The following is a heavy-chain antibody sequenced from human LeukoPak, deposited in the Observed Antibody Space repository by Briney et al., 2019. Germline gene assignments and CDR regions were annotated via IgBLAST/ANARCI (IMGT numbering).Heavy chain of an antibody. D-gene: IGHD3-22*01. Sequence: SETLSLTCTVSGGSISSSSYYWGWIRQPPGKGLEWIGSIYYSGSTYYNPSLKSRVTISVDTSKNQFSLKLSSVTAADTAVYYCARVAGNSSGYYGPWGFDYWGQETLVTVSS. CDR2: IYYSGST. CDR1: GGSISSSSYY. V-gene: IGHV4-39*07. CDR3: ARVAGNSSGYYGPWGFDY. J-gene: IGHJ4*02.